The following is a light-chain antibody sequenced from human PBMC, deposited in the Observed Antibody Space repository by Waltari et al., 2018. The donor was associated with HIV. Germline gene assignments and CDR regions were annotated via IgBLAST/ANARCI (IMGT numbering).Light chain of an antibody. CDR3: SSYTTSSTVV. CDR1: RSDVGDSDY. V-gene: IGLV2-14*01. J-gene: IGLJ3*02. Sequence: QSALTQPASVSGSPGQSITISCTGTRSDVGDSDYVSWYQQYPVKAPKLLIYEISNRPSGVSNRFSGSKSDNTASLTISGLQAEDEAYYYCSSYTTSSTVVFGGGTKLTVL. CDR2: EIS.